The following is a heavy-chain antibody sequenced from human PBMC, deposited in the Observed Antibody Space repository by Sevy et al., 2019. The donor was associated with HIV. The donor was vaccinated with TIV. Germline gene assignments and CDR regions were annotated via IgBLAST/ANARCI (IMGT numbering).Heavy chain of an antibody. D-gene: IGHD3-10*01. CDR2: KTAGGAT. Sequence: GGSLRLSCAASGFTFTEAWMSWVRQAPGKGLEWVARKTAGGATHYAAPVQGRFSVSRDDSQNMVYLHMNSLKSEDTGIYYCAADISSQGSQIDFWGRGVVVTVSS. CDR1: GFTFTEAW. V-gene: IGHV3-15*06. J-gene: IGHJ4*02. CDR3: AADISSQGSQIDF.